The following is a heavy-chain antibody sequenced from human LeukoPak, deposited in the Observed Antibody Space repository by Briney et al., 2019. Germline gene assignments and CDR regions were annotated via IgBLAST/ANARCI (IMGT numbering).Heavy chain of an antibody. CDR2: IYSGGST. CDR1: GFTVSSNY. D-gene: IGHD4-23*01. V-gene: IGHV3-66*01. J-gene: IGHJ3*02. Sequence: GGSLRLSCAASGFTVSSNYMSWVRQAPGKGLEWVSVIYSGGSTYYADSVKGRFTISRDNSKNTLYLQMNSLRAEDTAVYYCARTDYGGPEDAFDIWGQGTMVTVSS. CDR3: ARTDYGGPEDAFDI.